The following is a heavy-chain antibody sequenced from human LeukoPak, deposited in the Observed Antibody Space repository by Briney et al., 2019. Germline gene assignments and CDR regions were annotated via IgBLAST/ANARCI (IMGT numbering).Heavy chain of an antibody. J-gene: IGHJ1*01. V-gene: IGHV1-8*01. CDR2: RNPNSGNT. D-gene: IGHD2-15*01. CDR1: GYTFTSYD. CDR3: ARGPPPYCSGDSCYSFLYLHH. Sequence: ASEKVSCKASGYTFTSYDINWVRQAHQQGLERMGWRNPNSGNTGFAQKFQGRVTMTRNTSISTAYMELSTLRSEDTAVYYCARGPPPYCSGDSCYSFLYLHHWGQGTLVTVSS.